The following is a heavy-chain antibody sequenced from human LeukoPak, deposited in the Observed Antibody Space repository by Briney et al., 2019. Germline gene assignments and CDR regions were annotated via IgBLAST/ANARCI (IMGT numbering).Heavy chain of an antibody. J-gene: IGHJ4*02. D-gene: IGHD5-18*01. V-gene: IGHV4-34*01. CDR2: INHSGST. Sequence: SETLSLTCVVYGGSFSGYYWSWIRQPPGKGLEWIGEINHSGSTNYNPSLKSRVTISVDTSKNQFSLKLSSVTAADTAVYYCARDYVDTAMDTLSYYFDYWGQGTLVTVSS. CDR3: ARDYVDTAMDTLSYYFDY. CDR1: GGSFSGYY.